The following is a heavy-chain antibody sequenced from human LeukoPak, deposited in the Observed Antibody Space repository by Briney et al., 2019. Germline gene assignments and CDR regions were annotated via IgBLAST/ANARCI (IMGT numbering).Heavy chain of an antibody. D-gene: IGHD3-16*01. Sequence: SETLSLTCDVFGGSISSGGYSWSWIRQPPGKGLEWIGYIYHSGSTYYNPSLKSRVTISVDRSKNQFSLKLSSVTAADTAVYYCAREAFGSFDPWGQGTLVTVSS. J-gene: IGHJ5*02. CDR2: IYHSGST. V-gene: IGHV4-30-2*01. CDR3: AREAFGSFDP. CDR1: GGSISSGGYS.